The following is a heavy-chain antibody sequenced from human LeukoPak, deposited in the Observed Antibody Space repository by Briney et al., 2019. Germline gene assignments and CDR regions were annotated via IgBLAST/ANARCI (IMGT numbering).Heavy chain of an antibody. CDR3: APRGEYSSSAIFQH. CDR1: GYSFNSYW. V-gene: IGHV5-51*01. CDR2: IYPGDSDT. D-gene: IGHD6-6*01. J-gene: IGHJ1*01. Sequence: GESLKISCKGSGYSFNSYWIGRVRQMPGKGLEWMGIIYPGDSDTRYSPSFQGQVTISADKSISTAYLQWSSLKASNTAMYYCAPRGEYSSSAIFQHWGQGTLVTVSS.